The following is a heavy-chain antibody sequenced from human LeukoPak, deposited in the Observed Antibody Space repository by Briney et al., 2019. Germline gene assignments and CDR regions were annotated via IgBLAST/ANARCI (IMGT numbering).Heavy chain of an antibody. Sequence: SETLSLTCTVSGGSISSSSYYWGWIRQPPGKWLELIGSIYYSGSTYYNPSLKSRVTISVDTSKIPFSLKLSSVTAADTAVYYCARHLSPPPGDSYGYLVGSFDPWGQGTLVTVSS. CDR3: ARHLSPPPGDSYGYLVGSFDP. CDR2: IYYSGST. D-gene: IGHD5-18*01. CDR1: GGSISSSSYY. V-gene: IGHV4-39*01. J-gene: IGHJ5*02.